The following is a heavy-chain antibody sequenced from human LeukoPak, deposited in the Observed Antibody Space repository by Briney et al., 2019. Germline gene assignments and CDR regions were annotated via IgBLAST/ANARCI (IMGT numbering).Heavy chain of an antibody. J-gene: IGHJ4*02. CDR3: ARERQWLPDY. CDR1: GGSISGDY. CDR2: IYYTGST. Sequence: PSETLSLTCTVSGGSISGDYWSWIRHPPAKRLEWIGFIYYTGSTNYNPSLESRVTISIDTSKNQFSLKLSSVTAADTAVYYCARERQWLPDYWGQGTLVTVSS. D-gene: IGHD5-24*01. V-gene: IGHV4-59*01.